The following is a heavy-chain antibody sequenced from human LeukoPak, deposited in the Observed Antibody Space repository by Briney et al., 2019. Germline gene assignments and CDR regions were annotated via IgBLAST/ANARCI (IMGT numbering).Heavy chain of an antibody. V-gene: IGHV3-48*02. Sequence: GRSLRLSCAAAGFTFSSYTMNWVRQAPGKGLEWVSYISSSSSTIHYADSVKGRFTISRDNAKKSLYLQMNSLRDEDTAVYYCARFLDYWGQGTLVTVSS. CDR1: GFTFSSYT. CDR3: ARFLDY. J-gene: IGHJ4*02. CDR2: ISSSSSTI.